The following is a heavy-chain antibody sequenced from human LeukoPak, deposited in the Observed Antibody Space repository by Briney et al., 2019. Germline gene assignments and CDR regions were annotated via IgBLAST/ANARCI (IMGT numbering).Heavy chain of an antibody. CDR2: ISTYNGNT. D-gene: IGHD2-15*01. V-gene: IGHV1-18*01. CDR1: GYTFTNYG. J-gene: IGHJ6*03. CDR3: ARDLGRYCSGGRCHYYSYYMDV. Sequence: ASVTVSCKAPGYTFTNYGISWVRQAPGQGLEWMGWISTYNGNTNYAQKLQGRVTMTTDTSTSTAYMELRRLRSDDTAVYYCARDLGRYCSGGRCHYYSYYMDVWGKGTKVTVSS.